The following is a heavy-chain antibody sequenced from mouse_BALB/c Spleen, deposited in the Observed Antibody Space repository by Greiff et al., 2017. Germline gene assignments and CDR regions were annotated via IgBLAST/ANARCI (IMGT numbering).Heavy chain of an antibody. J-gene: IGHJ4*01. CDR2: IRSKSNNYAT. CDR1: GFTFNTYA. CDR3: VRHDGPYAMDY. V-gene: IGHV10-1*02. D-gene: IGHD1-2*01. Sequence: EVQLVESGGGLVQPKGSLKLSCAASGFTFNTYAMNWVRQAPGKGLEWVARIRSKSNNYATYYADSVKDRFTISRDDSQSMLYLQMNNLKTEDTAMYYCVRHDGPYAMDYWGQGTSVTVSS.